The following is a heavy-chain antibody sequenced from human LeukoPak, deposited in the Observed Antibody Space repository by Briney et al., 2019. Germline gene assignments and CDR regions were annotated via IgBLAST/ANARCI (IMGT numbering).Heavy chain of an antibody. V-gene: IGHV1-2*06. CDR2: INPDSGVT. J-gene: IGHJ4*02. CDR1: VHTFTGYY. Sequence: ASVKVSCKASVHTFTGYYMHWVRQAPGQGLEWRGRINPDSGVTNYAQKFQGRVTMTRDTSISTAYMELSRLTSDDTAVYYCARVFSGSSGYYYFDYWGQGTLVTVSS. D-gene: IGHD3-22*01. CDR3: ARVFSGSSGYYYFDY.